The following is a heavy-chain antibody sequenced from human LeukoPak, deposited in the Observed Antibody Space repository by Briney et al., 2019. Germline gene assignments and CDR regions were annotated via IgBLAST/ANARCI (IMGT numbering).Heavy chain of an antibody. CDR3: ARGRYWSVGPTWDAFDI. D-gene: IGHD1-26*01. CDR2: IYHSGSS. V-gene: IGHV4-38-2*02. J-gene: IGHJ3*02. Sequence: HPSETLSLTCTVSGYSISSGYYWGWIRQPPGKGLEWIGSIYHSGSSYYNPSLKSRVTISVDTSNNQFSLKLSSVTAADTAVYYCARGRYWSVGPTWDAFDIWGQGTMVTVSS. CDR1: GYSISSGYY.